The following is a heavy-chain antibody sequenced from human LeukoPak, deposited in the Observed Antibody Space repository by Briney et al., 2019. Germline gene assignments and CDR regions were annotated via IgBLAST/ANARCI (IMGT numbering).Heavy chain of an antibody. CDR1: GGSISSSSYY. V-gene: IGHV4-39*01. CDR3: AISIIAYYDFWSGYYTRHNWFDP. CDR2: IYYSGST. J-gene: IGHJ5*02. D-gene: IGHD3-3*01. Sequence: SEPLSLTCTVSGGSISSSSYYWGWIRQPPGKGLEWIGSIYYSGSTYYNPSLKSRVTISVDTSKNQFSLKLSSVTAADTAVYYCAISIIAYYDFWSGYYTRHNWFDPWGQGTLVTVSS.